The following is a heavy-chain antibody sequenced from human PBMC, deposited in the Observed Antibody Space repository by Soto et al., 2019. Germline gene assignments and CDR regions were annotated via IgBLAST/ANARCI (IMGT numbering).Heavy chain of an antibody. Sequence: GGSLRLSCTASGFTFGDYAMSWFRQAPGKGLEWVGFIRSKAYGGTTEYAASVKGRFTISRDDSKSIAYLQMNSLKTEDTAVYYCTRGYAQIAAAAPPDNWFDPWGQGTLVTVSS. J-gene: IGHJ5*02. CDR1: GFTFGDYA. CDR3: TRGYAQIAAAAPPDNWFDP. CDR2: IRSKAYGGTT. D-gene: IGHD6-13*01. V-gene: IGHV3-49*03.